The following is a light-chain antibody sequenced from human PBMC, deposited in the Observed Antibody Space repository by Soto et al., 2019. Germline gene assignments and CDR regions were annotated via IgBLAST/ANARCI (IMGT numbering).Light chain of an antibody. CDR2: SNN. CDR3: VAWDDSLNGYVV. V-gene: IGLV1-44*01. Sequence: QSLLTQPPSASGTPGQRVTISYSGSSSNIGSNTVNWYQQLPGTAPKLVIYSNNQRPSGVPDRFSGSKSGTSASLAISGLQSEDEADYYCVAWDDSLNGYVVFGGGTKVTVL. J-gene: IGLJ2*01. CDR1: SSNIGSNT.